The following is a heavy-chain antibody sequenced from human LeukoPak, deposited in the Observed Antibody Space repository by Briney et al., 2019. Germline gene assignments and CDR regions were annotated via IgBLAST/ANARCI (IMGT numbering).Heavy chain of an antibody. J-gene: IGHJ4*02. CDR1: GFTFSSYW. CDR2: INRDGGTT. CDR3: AREGPYGSGSYYIDY. V-gene: IGHV3-74*01. Sequence: PGGSLGLSCAASGFTFSSYWMHWVRQAPGKGLVWVSRINRDGGTTNYADSVKGRFTISRDNAENTLFLQMNSLRAEDTAVYYCAREGPYGSGSYYIDYWGQGTLVTVSS. D-gene: IGHD3-10*01.